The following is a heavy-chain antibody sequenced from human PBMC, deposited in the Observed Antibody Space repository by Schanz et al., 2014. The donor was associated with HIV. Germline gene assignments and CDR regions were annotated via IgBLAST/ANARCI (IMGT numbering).Heavy chain of an antibody. J-gene: IGHJ4*02. V-gene: IGHV3-48*01. D-gene: IGHD3-22*01. Sequence: EVQLVESGGGLVQPGGSLRLSCAASGFTFSSYSMNWVRQAPGKGLEWVSYISSSSSTIYYADSVKGRFTISRDKSKNTLYLQMNSLRAEDTAVYYCAREVVEYYYDSSGYFDYWGQGTLVTVSS. CDR1: GFTFSSYS. CDR2: ISSSSSTI. CDR3: AREVVEYYYDSSGYFDY.